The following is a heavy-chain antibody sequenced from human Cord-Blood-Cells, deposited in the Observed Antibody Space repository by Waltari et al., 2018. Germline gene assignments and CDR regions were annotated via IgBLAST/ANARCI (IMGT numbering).Heavy chain of an antibody. V-gene: IGHV3-21*01. Sequence: EVQLVESGGGLVKPGGSLRLSCAASGFTFSSYNMNWVRQAPGKGLEGVSSISSSSRYIYYADSGKGRFTISRDNAKNSLYLQMNSLRAEDTAVYYCARDRDSSSWFDYWGQGTLVTVSS. J-gene: IGHJ4*02. CDR1: GFTFSSYN. CDR3: ARDRDSSSWFDY. D-gene: IGHD6-13*01. CDR2: ISSSSRYI.